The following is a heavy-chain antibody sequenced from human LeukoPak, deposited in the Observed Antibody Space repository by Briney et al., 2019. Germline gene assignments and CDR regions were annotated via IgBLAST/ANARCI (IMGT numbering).Heavy chain of an antibody. V-gene: IGHV1-69*04. J-gene: IGHJ6*02. CDR1: GGTFSSYA. CDR2: IIPIFGIA. D-gene: IGHD4-11*01. Sequence: SVKVSCKASGGTFSSYATSWVRRAPGQGLEWMGRIIPIFGIANYAQKFQGRVTITADKSTSTAYMELSSLRSEDTAVYYCAIYSKVKEYYYYGMDVWGQGTTVTVSS. CDR3: AIYSKVKEYYYYGMDV.